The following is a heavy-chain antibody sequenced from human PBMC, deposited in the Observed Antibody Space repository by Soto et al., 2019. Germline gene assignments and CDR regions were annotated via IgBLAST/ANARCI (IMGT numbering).Heavy chain of an antibody. CDR1: GGSIGSSTW. CDR2: IYHSGST. J-gene: IGHJ4*02. V-gene: IGHV4-4*02. Sequence: NPSLPCAVCGGSIGSSTWWRWVRQSPGKGVEWIGEIYHSGSTNYNPSLMSRVTISVDKSKNQFSLKLGFVTAADTAVYYCARGLSTLPPLDYWGQGTLVTVSS. D-gene: IGHD6-13*01. CDR3: ARGLSTLPPLDY.